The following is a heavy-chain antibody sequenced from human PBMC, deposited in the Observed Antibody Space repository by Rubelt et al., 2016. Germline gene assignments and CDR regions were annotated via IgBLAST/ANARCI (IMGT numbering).Heavy chain of an antibody. J-gene: IGHJ4*02. CDR1: GGSISSYY. Sequence: QVQLQESGPGLVKPSETLSLICTVFGGSISSYYWSWMRQPPGRGLEWIGYMYYSGSTNYNPSLKSRVTMSLDTSKNQVSLTRRSVTTGDTAVYVCARIRDDSPPYNLDYWGQGTLVTVSS. CDR2: MYYSGST. CDR3: ARIRDDSPPYNLDY. V-gene: IGHV4-59*01. D-gene: IGHD3-3*02.